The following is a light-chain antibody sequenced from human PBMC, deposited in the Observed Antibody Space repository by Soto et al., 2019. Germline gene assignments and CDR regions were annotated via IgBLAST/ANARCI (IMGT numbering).Light chain of an antibody. Sequence: EIVLTQSPGTVSLSPGERATLSCRASQSVSSSYLAWYQQKPGQAPRLLIYGASSRATGIPDRFSGSGSGTDFTLTISRLEPEDFAVYYCQQYGSSPQGTFGQGTKLEIK. CDR1: QSVSSSY. J-gene: IGKJ2*01. CDR2: GAS. CDR3: QQYGSSPQGT. V-gene: IGKV3-20*01.